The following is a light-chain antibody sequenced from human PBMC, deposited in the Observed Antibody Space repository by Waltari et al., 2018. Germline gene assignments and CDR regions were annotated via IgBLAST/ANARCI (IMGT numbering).Light chain of an antibody. CDR1: SGHSSNI. CDR2: VNSDGSH. CDR3: QTGGHGTWV. Sequence: QLVLTQSPSASASLGASVKLTCTLSSGHSSNIFAWLQQQPGKGPRFLMKVNSDGSHSKGDEIPDRFSGSSSGAERYLTISSVQSEDEADYYCQTGGHGTWVFGGGTKLTVL. J-gene: IGLJ3*02. V-gene: IGLV4-69*01.